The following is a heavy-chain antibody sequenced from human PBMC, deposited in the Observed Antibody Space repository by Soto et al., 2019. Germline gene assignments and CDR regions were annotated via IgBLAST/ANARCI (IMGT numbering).Heavy chain of an antibody. CDR3: ARDVHYYDSSGYYYNWFDP. Sequence: PGGSLRLSCAASGFTFSSYSMNWVRQAPGKGLEWVSSISSSSSYIYYADSVKGRFTISRDNAKNSLYLQMNSLRAEDTAVYYCARDVHYYDSSGYYYNWFDPWGQGTLVTVSS. D-gene: IGHD3-22*01. CDR2: ISSSSSYI. V-gene: IGHV3-21*01. CDR1: GFTFSSYS. J-gene: IGHJ5*02.